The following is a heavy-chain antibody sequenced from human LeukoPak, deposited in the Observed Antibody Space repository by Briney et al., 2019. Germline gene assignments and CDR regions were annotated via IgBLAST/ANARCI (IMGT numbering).Heavy chain of an antibody. Sequence: SQTLSLTCTVSGGSISSGSYYWSWIRQPAGKGLEWIGRIYTSGSTNYNPSLKSRVTISVDTSKNQFSLKLSSVTAADTAVYYCARADYYDSSGRFDHWGQGTLVTVSS. V-gene: IGHV4-61*02. CDR1: GGSISSGSYY. CDR2: IYTSGST. D-gene: IGHD3-22*01. J-gene: IGHJ4*02. CDR3: ARADYYDSSGRFDH.